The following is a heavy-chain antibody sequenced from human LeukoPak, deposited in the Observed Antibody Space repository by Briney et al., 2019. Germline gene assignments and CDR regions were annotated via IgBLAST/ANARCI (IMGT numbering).Heavy chain of an antibody. CDR2: IIPIFGTA. V-gene: IGHV1-69*05. J-gene: IGHJ5*02. D-gene: IGHD6-13*01. CDR3: ARGIAAVGNWFDP. Sequence: ASVKVSCKASGGTFSSYAISWVRQAPGQGLEWMGGIIPIFGTANYAQKFQGRVTITTDESTSTAYMELSSLRSEDTAVYYCARGIAAVGNWFDPWGQGTLVTVSS. CDR1: GGTFSSYA.